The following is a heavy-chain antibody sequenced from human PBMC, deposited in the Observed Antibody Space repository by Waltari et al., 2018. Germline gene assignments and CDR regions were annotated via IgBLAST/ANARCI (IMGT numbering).Heavy chain of an antibody. CDR1: GDSVRNYY. CDR2: VHTSGSP. Sequence: QVQLQESGPGLVKPSETLSLTCTVVGDSVRNYYWAWIRQPPGLGLEWVAYVHTSGSPNYRPSLKRRVTISRDTSKNQISLTMESVTAADTAVYYCARLGWPTVEAFDIWGQGTIVSVSS. CDR3: ARLGWPTVEAFDI. J-gene: IGHJ3*02. D-gene: IGHD1-26*01. V-gene: IGHV4-4*08.